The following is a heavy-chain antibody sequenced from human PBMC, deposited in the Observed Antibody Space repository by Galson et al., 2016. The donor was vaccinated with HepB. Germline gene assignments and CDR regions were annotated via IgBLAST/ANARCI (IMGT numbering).Heavy chain of an antibody. J-gene: IGHJ6*02. V-gene: IGHV1-18*01. Sequence: SVKVSCKASGYTFTSYGISWVRLAPGQGLEWMGWSSGYNGNTNYARKFQGRVTLTTNTSTSTAYMELRSLRSDDTAVYYCARDIVLMVFSADYYYYGMDVWGQGTTVTASS. CDR3: ARDIVLMVFSADYYYYGMDV. D-gene: IGHD2-8*01. CDR2: SSGYNGNT. CDR1: GYTFTSYG.